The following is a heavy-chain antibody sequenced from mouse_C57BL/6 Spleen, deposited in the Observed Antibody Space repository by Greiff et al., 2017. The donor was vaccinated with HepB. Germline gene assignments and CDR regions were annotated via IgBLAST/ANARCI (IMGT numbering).Heavy chain of an antibody. CDR3: ARGWDFDY. CDR2: IYPGGGYT. V-gene: IGHV1-63*01. D-gene: IGHD2-3*01. Sequence: QVQLQQSGAELVRPGPSVKMSCKASGYTFTNYWIGWAKQRPGHGLEWIGDIYPGGGYTNYKEKFKGTATLTADKSSSTAYMQFSSLTSEDSAIYYCARGWDFDYWGQGTTLTVSS. CDR1: GYTFTNYW. J-gene: IGHJ2*01.